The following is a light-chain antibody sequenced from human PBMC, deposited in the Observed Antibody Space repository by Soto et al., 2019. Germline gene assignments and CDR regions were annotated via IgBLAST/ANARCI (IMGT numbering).Light chain of an antibody. Sequence: DIVLTQSPGTLSLSPGERATLSCRASQSVSSKYLAWYQQKPGQPPRVLIYGTSISATGIPERFSGGGSGTVFTLAITRLESEDFAVYYCQQYGSSLFTVGPGTKVDV. CDR3: QQYGSSLFT. V-gene: IGKV3-20*01. CDR1: QSVSSKY. CDR2: GTS. J-gene: IGKJ3*01.